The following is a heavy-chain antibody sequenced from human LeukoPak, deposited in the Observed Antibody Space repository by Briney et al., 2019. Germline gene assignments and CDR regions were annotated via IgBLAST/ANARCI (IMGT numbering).Heavy chain of an antibody. D-gene: IGHD5-18*01. CDR2: INPNSGGT. CDR1: GYTFTGYY. CDR3: ARDRGRIQLRRPDY. V-gene: IGHV1-2*06. J-gene: IGHJ4*02. Sequence: GASVKVSCKASGYTFTGYYMHWVRQAPGQGLEWMGRINPNSGGTNYAQKFQGRVTMTRDTSISTAYMELSRLRSDDTAVYYCARDRGRIQLRRPDYWGQGTLVTVSS.